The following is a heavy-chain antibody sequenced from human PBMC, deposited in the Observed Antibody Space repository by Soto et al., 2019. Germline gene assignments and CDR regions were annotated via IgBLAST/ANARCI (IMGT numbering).Heavy chain of an antibody. CDR1: GGSISSSSYY. CDR3: ARDNGREQYCDSRGYWYYFDY. V-gene: IGHV4-39*07. D-gene: IGHD3-22*01. Sequence: SETLSLTCTVSGGSISSSSYYWGWIRQPPGKGLEWIGSIYYSGSTYYNPSLKSRVTISVDTSKNQFSLKLSSVTAADTAVYYCARDNGREQYCDSRGYWYYFDYWGQGTLVTVSS. J-gene: IGHJ4*02. CDR2: IYYSGST.